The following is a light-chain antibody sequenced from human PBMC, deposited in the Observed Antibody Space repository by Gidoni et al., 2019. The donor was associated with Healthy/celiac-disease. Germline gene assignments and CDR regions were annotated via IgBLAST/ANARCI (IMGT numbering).Light chain of an antibody. V-gene: IGLV1-44*01. CDR2: SNN. CDR1: SSNIGSNT. Sequence: QSVLTQPPSASGTPGHRVTISCSGSSSNIGSNTVNWYQPLPGPAHNLLISSNNQRPSGVPDRFSGSKSGTSASLAISGLQSEDEADYYCAAWDDSLNGPVFGGGTKLTVL. J-gene: IGLJ3*02. CDR3: AAWDDSLNGPV.